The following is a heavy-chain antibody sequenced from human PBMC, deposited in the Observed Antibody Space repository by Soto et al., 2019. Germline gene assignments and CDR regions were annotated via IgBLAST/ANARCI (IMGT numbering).Heavy chain of an antibody. CDR2: IYYSGAT. CDR1: GVSISSYY. J-gene: IGHJ4*02. CDR3: ARSSYGGNS. D-gene: IGHD3-10*01. Sequence: PSKTLSLTCTVSGVSISSYYWSWIRQPPGKTLEWIGYIYYSGATDYNPSLKSRVTISVDTSKNQFSLKLSSVTAADTAVYYCARSSYGGNSWGQGTLVTVSS. V-gene: IGHV4-59*01.